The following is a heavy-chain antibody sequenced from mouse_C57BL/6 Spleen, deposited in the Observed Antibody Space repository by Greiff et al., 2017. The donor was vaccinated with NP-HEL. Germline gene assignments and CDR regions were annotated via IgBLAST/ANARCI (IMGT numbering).Heavy chain of an antibody. V-gene: IGHV5-17*01. D-gene: IGHD2-3*01. CDR3: ARHDGYLYYFDY. J-gene: IGHJ2*01. Sequence: EVMLVESGGGLVKPGGSLKLSCAASGFTFSDYGMHWVRQAPEKGLEWVAYISSGSSTIYYADTVKGRFTISRDNAKNTLFLQMTSLRSEDTAMYYCARHDGYLYYFDYWGQGTTLTVSS. CDR1: GFTFSDYG. CDR2: ISSGSSTI.